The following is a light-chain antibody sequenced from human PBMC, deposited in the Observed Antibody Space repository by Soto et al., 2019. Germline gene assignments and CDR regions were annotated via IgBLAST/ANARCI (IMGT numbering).Light chain of an antibody. J-gene: IGLJ1*01. V-gene: IGLV2-14*01. CDR3: CSHAVSYTYV. CDR2: EVT. Sequence: QSALTQPASVSGSPGQSITISCTGTNSDVGGFNYVSWYQQHPGKAPQLMIYEVTNRPSGVSNRFSGSKSGNTASLTISGLQAEDEADYYCCSHAVSYTYVFGTGTKLTVL. CDR1: NSDVGGFNY.